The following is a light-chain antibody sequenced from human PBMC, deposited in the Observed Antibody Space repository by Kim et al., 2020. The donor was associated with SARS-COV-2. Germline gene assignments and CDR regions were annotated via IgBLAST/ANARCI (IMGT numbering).Light chain of an antibody. CDR3: RKRYITPFT. J-gene: IGKJ3*01. CDR2: AAS. CDR1: QSISSH. V-gene: IGKV1-39*01. Sequence: DIQMTQSPSSLSASVGDRVTITCRTTQSISSHLNWYQQKPGRAPKLLISAASTLQGGVPSRFSGSGSETDFTLTISSLQPEDFATYICRKRYITPFTFGPGTKVDIK.